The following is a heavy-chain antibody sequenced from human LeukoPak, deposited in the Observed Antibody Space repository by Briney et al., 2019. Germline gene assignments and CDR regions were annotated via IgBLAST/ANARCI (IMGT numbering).Heavy chain of an antibody. J-gene: IGHJ4*02. CDR2: INPNTGGT. D-gene: IGHD6-19*01. CDR3: ARGAIVPYTSGWYVNY. CDR1: GYTFTGYF. Sequence: ASVKVSCKASGYTFTGYFMHWVRQAPGQGLEWTGWINPNTGGTNYAQKFQGRVTMTRDTSNSATYMELNRLRFDDTAVYFCARGAIVPYTSGWYVNYWGQGTLVTVSS. V-gene: IGHV1-2*02.